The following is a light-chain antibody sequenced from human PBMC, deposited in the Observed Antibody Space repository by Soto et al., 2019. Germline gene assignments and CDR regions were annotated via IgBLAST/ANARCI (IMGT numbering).Light chain of an antibody. V-gene: IGLV1-51*01. J-gene: IGLJ2*01. CDR1: SSNIGNNY. CDR3: VTWESSLSAVV. Sequence: QSVLTQPPSVSAAPGPKVTISCSGSSSNIGNNYVSWYQQLPGPAPKLLIYDNNKRPSGIPDRFSGSKAGTAATLGITGLQTGDEADYYCVTWESSLSAVVFGGGTTLTVI. CDR2: DNN.